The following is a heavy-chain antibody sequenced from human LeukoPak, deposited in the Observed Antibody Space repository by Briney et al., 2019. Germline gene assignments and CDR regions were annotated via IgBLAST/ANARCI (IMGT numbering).Heavy chain of an antibody. Sequence: SETLSLTCTVSGGSISSYYWSWIRQPPGKGLEWIGYIYYSGSTNYNPSLKSRVTISVDTSKNQFSLKLSSVTAADTAVYYCARGLSSGSYPIDYWGQGTLVTVSS. CDR3: ARGLSSGSYPIDY. D-gene: IGHD1-26*01. J-gene: IGHJ4*02. CDR2: IYYSGST. CDR1: GGSISSYY. V-gene: IGHV4-59*01.